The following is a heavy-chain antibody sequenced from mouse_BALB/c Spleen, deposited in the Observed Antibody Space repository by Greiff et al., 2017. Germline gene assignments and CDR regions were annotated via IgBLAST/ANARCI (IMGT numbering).Heavy chain of an antibody. J-gene: IGHJ3*01. Sequence: QVQLKQSAAELARPGASVKMSCKASGYTFTSYTMHWVKQRPGQGLEWIGYINPSSGYTEYNQKFKDKTTLTADKSSSTAYMQLSSLTSEDSAVYYCARTVYYGSRTGFAYWGQGTLVTVSA. CDR3: ARTVYYGSRTGFAY. V-gene: IGHV1-4*02. D-gene: IGHD1-1*01. CDR1: GYTFTSYT. CDR2: INPSSGYT.